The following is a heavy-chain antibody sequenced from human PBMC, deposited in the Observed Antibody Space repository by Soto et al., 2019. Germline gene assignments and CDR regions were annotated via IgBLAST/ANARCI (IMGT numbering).Heavy chain of an antibody. CDR1: DDSVSSSSYY. J-gene: IGHJ4*02. D-gene: IGHD3-9*01. V-gene: IGHV4-39*01. Sequence: PSETLSLTCTVSDDSVSSSSYYWGWVRQPPGKGLEWIGSVYYSGSTYYNPSLESRVTISVDKSKNQFSLKLMSLSAADTAVYYCGRLEGLATISYYFDYWGQGALVTVSS. CDR3: GRLEGLATISYYFDY. CDR2: VYYSGST.